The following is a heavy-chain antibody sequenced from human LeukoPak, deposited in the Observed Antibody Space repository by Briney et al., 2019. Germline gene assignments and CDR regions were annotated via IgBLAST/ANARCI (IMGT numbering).Heavy chain of an antibody. D-gene: IGHD6-19*01. J-gene: IGHJ4*02. V-gene: IGHV3-21*01. CDR2: ISSSSSYI. Sequence: PGGSLRLSCAASGFTFSSYSMNWVRQAPGKGLEWVSSISSSSSYIYYADSVKGRFTISRDNAKNSLYLKMNSLRAEDTAVYYCARADRIAVGGTTTGNRLYDYWGQGTLVTVSS. CDR3: ARADRIAVGGTTTGNRLYDY. CDR1: GFTFSSYS.